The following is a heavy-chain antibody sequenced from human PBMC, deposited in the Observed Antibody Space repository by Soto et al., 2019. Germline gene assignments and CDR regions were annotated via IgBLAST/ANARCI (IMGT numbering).Heavy chain of an antibody. CDR3: ARWLHYYGSGSTFDY. D-gene: IGHD3-10*01. CDR1: GYTFTSYY. V-gene: IGHV1-46*01. CDR2: INPSGGST. Sequence: ASVKVSCKASGYTFTSYYMHWVRQAPGQGLEWMGIINPSGGSTSYAQKFQGRVTMTRDTSTSTVYMELSSLRSEDTAVYYCARWLHYYGSGSTFDYWGQGTLVTVSS. J-gene: IGHJ4*02.